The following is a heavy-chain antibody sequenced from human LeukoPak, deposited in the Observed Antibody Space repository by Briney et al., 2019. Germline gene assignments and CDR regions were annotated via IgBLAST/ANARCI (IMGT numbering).Heavy chain of an antibody. Sequence: ASVKVSCKASGYTFTGYYMHWVRQAPGQGLEWMGWISAYNGNTNYAQKLQGRVTMTTDTSTSTAYMELRSLRSDDTAVYYCAREGLGYYDSSGTFDIWGQGTMVTVSS. D-gene: IGHD3-22*01. CDR3: AREGLGYYDSSGTFDI. CDR1: GYTFTGYY. CDR2: ISAYNGNT. V-gene: IGHV1-18*04. J-gene: IGHJ3*02.